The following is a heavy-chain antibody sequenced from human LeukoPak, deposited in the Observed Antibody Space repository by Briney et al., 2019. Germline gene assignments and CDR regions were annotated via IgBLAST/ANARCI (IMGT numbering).Heavy chain of an antibody. CDR1: GGTFSSYA. Sequence: ASVKVSCKASGGTFSSYAISWVRQAPGQGLEWMGRIIPILGIANYAQKFQGRVTITADKSTSTAYMELSSLRSEDTAVYYCARGRDGYLGDYWGQGTLVTVSS. CDR3: ARGRDGYLGDY. D-gene: IGHD5-24*01. V-gene: IGHV1-69*04. CDR2: IIPILGIA. J-gene: IGHJ4*02.